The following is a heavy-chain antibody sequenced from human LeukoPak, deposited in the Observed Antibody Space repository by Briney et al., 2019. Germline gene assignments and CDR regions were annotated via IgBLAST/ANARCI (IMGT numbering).Heavy chain of an antibody. D-gene: IGHD5-18*01. CDR2: FDPEDGET. V-gene: IGHV1-24*01. J-gene: IGHJ4*02. CDR3: ATGRARIQLWSTFDY. CDR1: GYTLTELS. Sequence: ASVKVSCKVSGYTLTELSMHWVRQAPGKGLEWMGGFDPEDGETIYARKFQGRVTMTEDTSTDTAYMELSSLRSEDTAVYYCATGRARIQLWSTFDYWGQGTLVTVSS.